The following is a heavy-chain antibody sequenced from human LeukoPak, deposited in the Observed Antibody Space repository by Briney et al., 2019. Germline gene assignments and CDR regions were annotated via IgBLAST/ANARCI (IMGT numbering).Heavy chain of an antibody. J-gene: IGHJ6*02. V-gene: IGHV1-2*02. CDR3: ARDETDYYGMDV. CDR2: INPNSGGT. CDR1: GYTFTGYY. Sequence: ASVKVSCKASGYTFTGYYMHWVRQAPGQGLEWMGWINPNSGGTNYAQKFQGGVTMTRDTSISTAYMELSRLRSDDTAVYYCARDETDYYGMDVWGQGTTVTVSS.